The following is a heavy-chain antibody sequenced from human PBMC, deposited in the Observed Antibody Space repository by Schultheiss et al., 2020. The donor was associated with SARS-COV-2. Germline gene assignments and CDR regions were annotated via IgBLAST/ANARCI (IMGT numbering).Heavy chain of an antibody. J-gene: IGHJ4*02. CDR3: VKTSPAPGIAAAGTPDY. Sequence: GGSLRLSCAASGFTFDDYAMHWVRQAPGKGLEWVSGISWNSGSIGYADSVKGRFTISRDNAKNSLYLQMNSLRAEDTALYYCVKTSPAPGIAAAGTPDYWGQGTLVTVSS. D-gene: IGHD6-13*01. CDR2: ISWNSGSI. V-gene: IGHV3-9*01. CDR1: GFTFDDYA.